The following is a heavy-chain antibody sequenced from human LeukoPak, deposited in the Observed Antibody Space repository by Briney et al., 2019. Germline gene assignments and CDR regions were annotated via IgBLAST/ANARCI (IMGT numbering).Heavy chain of an antibody. CDR1: GFTVSNNY. V-gene: IGHV3-23*01. Sequence: GGSLRLSCAASGFTVSNNYMSWVRQAPGKGLEWVSAISGSGGSTYYADSVKGRFTISRDNSKNTLYLQMNSLRAEDTAVYYCAKDDGDYSYFDYWGQGTLVTVSS. CDR3: AKDDGDYSYFDY. CDR2: ISGSGGST. J-gene: IGHJ4*02. D-gene: IGHD4-17*01.